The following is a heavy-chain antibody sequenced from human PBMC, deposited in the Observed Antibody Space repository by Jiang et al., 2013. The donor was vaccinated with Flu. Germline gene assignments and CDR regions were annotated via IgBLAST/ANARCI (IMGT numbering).Heavy chain of an antibody. Sequence: VRQAPGQGLEWMGWISAYNGNTNSAQNSGGRVSMTTDTSTSTAYMELRSLRSDDTAIYYCAREGLRARGYSGNYCFDCWGQGTLVTVSS. CDR2: ISAYNGNT. V-gene: IGHV1-18*01. CDR3: AREGLRARGYSGNYCFDC. D-gene: IGHD6-25*01. J-gene: IGHJ4*02.